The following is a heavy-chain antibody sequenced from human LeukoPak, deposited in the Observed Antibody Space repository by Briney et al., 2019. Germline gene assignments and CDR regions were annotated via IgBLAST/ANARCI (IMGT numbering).Heavy chain of an antibody. Sequence: SETLSLTCTVSGGSISSYYWSWIRQPPGKGLEWIGVIDQSGSATYNPSLKSRVTISLDMSKNQFSLKLTSVTAADTAVYYCARDLAYSSSPLDYWGQGTLVAVSS. J-gene: IGHJ4*02. D-gene: IGHD6-6*01. CDR3: ARDLAYSSSPLDY. V-gene: IGHV4-59*12. CDR2: IDQSGSA. CDR1: GGSISSYY.